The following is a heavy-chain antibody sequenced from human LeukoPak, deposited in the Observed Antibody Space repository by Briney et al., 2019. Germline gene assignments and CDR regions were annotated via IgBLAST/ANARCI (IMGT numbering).Heavy chain of an antibody. CDR1: GGSFSGYY. V-gene: IGHV4-34*01. CDR3: ARGNGAVAGYYFDY. D-gene: IGHD6-19*01. Sequence: SETLSLTCAVYGGSFSGYYWSWIRQPPGKGLEWIGEINHSGSTNYSPSLKSRVTISVDTSKNQFSLKLSSVTAADTAVYYCARGNGAVAGYYFDYWGQGTLVTVSS. CDR2: INHSGST. J-gene: IGHJ4*02.